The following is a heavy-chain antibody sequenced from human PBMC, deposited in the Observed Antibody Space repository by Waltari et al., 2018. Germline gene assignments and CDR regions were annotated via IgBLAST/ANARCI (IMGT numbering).Heavy chain of an antibody. CDR1: GFTVSSNY. D-gene: IGHD5-12*01. CDR2: IYSGGST. J-gene: IGHJ2*01. Sequence: EVQLVESGGGLIQPGGSLRLSCAASGFTVSSNYMSWVRQAQGKGLEWVSVIYSGGSTYYADSVNGRFTISRDNSKNTLYLQMNSLRAEDTAVYYCARNLFDIVAPGGYFDLWGRGTLVTVSS. V-gene: IGHV3-53*01. CDR3: ARNLFDIVAPGGYFDL.